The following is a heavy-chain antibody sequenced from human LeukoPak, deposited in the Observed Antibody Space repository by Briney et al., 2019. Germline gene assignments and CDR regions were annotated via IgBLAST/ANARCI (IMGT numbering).Heavy chain of an antibody. CDR2: ISSSSSTI. CDR3: ARERKYYYMDL. CDR1: GFTFSSYS. J-gene: IGHJ6*03. D-gene: IGHD2/OR15-2a*01. Sequence: PGGSLRLSCAASGFTFSSYSMNWVRQAPGKGLEWVSYISSSSSTIYYADSVKGRFTISRDNARNSLYLQMDSLRAEDTAVYYCARERKYYYMDLWGKGTTVTVS. V-gene: IGHV3-48*01.